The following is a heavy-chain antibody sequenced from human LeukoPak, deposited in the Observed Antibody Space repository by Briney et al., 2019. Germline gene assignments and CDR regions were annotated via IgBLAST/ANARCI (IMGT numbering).Heavy chain of an antibody. Sequence: GGSLRLSCAASGFTVSSNYMNWVRQAPGKGLEWVSIIYSGDNTYYADSVKGRFTISRDNSKNTLYLQMNSLRVEDTAVYYCARERTTTVVRYGMDVWGQGTTVTVSS. D-gene: IGHD4-23*01. CDR3: ARERTTTVVRYGMDV. CDR1: GFTVSSNY. J-gene: IGHJ6*02. V-gene: IGHV3-66*01. CDR2: IYSGDNT.